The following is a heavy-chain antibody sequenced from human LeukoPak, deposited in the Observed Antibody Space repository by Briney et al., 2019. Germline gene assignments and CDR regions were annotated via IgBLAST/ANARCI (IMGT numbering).Heavy chain of an antibody. J-gene: IGHJ4*02. CDR3: ARDYSGSLDC. V-gene: IGHV4-61*01. CDR2: SQNSGCT. CDR1: GGSLSSAHG. Sequence: PSETLSLTCTVSGGSLSSAHGWSWIRQPPGKGLEWIGYSQNSGCTNCNPSLKSRVTISVDTSKNQFSLKLSSVTAADTAVYYCARDYSGSLDCWGQGTLVTVSS. D-gene: IGHD3-10*01.